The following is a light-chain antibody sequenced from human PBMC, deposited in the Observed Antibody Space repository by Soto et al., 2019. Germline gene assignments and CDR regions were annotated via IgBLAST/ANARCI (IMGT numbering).Light chain of an antibody. V-gene: IGLV1-44*01. CDR2: INN. Sequence: QSVLTQPPSASGTPGQGVTIHCSGGVSDIGSNSVNWYQQLPGTAPKLLIYINNQRPSGVPDRFSGSKSGTSASLAISGLQSEDEAEYFCAAWDDRLSAYVFGTGTKLTV. CDR1: VSDIGSNS. J-gene: IGLJ1*01. CDR3: AAWDDRLSAYV.